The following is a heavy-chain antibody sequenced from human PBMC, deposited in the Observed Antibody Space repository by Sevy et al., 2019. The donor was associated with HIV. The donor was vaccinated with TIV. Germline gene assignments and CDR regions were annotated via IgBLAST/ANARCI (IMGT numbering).Heavy chain of an antibody. CDR3: AKDRVSGTYYTGDFDY. CDR2: ITYSGVNT. CDR1: GFTFSTYA. D-gene: IGHD3-10*01. Sequence: GGSLRLSCAASGFTFSTYAMTWVRQAPGKGLEWVSVITYSGVNTYYGDSGKGRFTISRDNSKNKLYLQMNSLRAEDTAVYYCAKDRVSGTYYTGDFDYWGHGTLVTVSA. V-gene: IGHV3-23*01. J-gene: IGHJ4*01.